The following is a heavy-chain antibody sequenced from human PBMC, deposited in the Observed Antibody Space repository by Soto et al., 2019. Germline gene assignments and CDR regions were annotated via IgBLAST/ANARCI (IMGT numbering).Heavy chain of an antibody. CDR2: IFSNDEK. J-gene: IGHJ6*03. Sequence: QVTLKESGPVLVNPTEPLTLTCTVSGFSLSNARMGVSWIRQPPGKALEWLAHIFSNDEKSYSTSLKSRLTISKDTSKSQVVLTMTNMDPVDTATYYCVRSRGYCSSTSCYGDYYYYMDVWGKGTTVTVSS. D-gene: IGHD2-2*01. CDR3: VRSRGYCSSTSCYGDYYYYMDV. CDR1: GFSLSNARMG. V-gene: IGHV2-26*01.